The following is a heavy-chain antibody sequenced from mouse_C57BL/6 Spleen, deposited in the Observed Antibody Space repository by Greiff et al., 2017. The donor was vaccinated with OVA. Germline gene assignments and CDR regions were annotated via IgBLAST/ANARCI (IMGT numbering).Heavy chain of an antibody. D-gene: IGHD2-5*01. V-gene: IGHV1-18*01. CDR1: GYTFTDYN. CDR3: ARSHSYYSNPDAMDY. CDR2: INPNNGGT. Sequence: VQLQQSGPELVKPGASVKIPCKASGYTFTDYNMDWVKQSHGKSLEWIGDINPNNGGTIYNQKFKGKATLTVDKSSSTAYMELRSLTSEDTAVYYCARSHSYYSNPDAMDYWGQGTSVTVSS. J-gene: IGHJ4*01.